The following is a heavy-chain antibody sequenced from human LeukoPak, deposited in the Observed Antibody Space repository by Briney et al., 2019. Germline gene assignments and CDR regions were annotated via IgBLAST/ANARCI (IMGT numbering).Heavy chain of an antibody. CDR3: ARVRLSTGGFQLLRAALENAFDI. J-gene: IGHJ3*02. CDR2: IYYIGST. D-gene: IGHD4-11*01. Sequence: SETLSLTSTVYAGSISSYYCSWIRQPPGKVLEWIGYIYYIGSTNYNPSLKSRFTISVDTSKSQFSLKLSSVTAADTAVYYCARVRLSTGGFQLLRAALENAFDIWGQGTMVTVSS. V-gene: IGHV4-59*01. CDR1: AGSISSYY.